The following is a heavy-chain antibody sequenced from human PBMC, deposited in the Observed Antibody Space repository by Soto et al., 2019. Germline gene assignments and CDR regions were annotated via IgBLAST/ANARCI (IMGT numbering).Heavy chain of an antibody. CDR1: GYTFTSYG. CDR2: ISAYNGNT. Sequence: GGSVKVSCKASGYTFTSYGISWVRQAPGQGLEWMGWISAYNGNTNYAQKLQGRVTMTTDTSTSTAYMELRSLRSDDTAVYYCARNYDFWSGYYSRYYYYMDVWGKGTTVTVSS. V-gene: IGHV1-18*01. D-gene: IGHD3-3*01. J-gene: IGHJ6*03. CDR3: ARNYDFWSGYYSRYYYYMDV.